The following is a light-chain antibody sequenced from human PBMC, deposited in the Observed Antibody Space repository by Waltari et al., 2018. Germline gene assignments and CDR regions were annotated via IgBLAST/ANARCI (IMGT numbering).Light chain of an antibody. CDR1: SSNIGDYNL. CDR2: YVN. J-gene: IGLJ3*02. V-gene: IGLV2-23*02. CDR3: CSWSTSGSWM. Sequence: QSALTQPASVSGSPGQSITIPCTGTSSNIGDYNLFSWFQHHPGKVPEPVMYYVNKRPSGISDRFSGSKSGNTASLTISALQADDEADYYCCSWSTSGSWMFGGGTKVTVL.